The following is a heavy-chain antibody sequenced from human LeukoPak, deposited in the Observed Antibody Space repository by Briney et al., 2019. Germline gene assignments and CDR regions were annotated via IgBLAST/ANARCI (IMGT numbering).Heavy chain of an antibody. Sequence: GGSLRLSCAASGFTFSSYSMNWVRQAPGKGLEWLSYINSNSDDIYHADSVKGRFTVSRDNAKNSLYLQMNNLRAEDTAAYYCARAEETTWGIDPWGQGTLVTVSS. CDR1: GFTFSSYS. CDR2: INSNSDDI. V-gene: IGHV3-48*01. CDR3: ARAEETTWGIDP. J-gene: IGHJ5*02. D-gene: IGHD3-16*01.